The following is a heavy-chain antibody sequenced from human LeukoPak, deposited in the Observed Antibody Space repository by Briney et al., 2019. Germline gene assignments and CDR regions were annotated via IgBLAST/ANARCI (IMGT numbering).Heavy chain of an antibody. J-gene: IGHJ4*02. CDR3: ARDPQQLVGATGGGFQY. CDR2: ISAYNGNT. D-gene: IGHD1-26*01. Sequence: GASVKVSCKASGYTFTTYGITWVRQAPGQGLEWMGWISAYNGNTNYAQKLQGRVTMTTDTSTGTAYMELRSLRSDDTAVYYCARDPQQLVGATGGGFQYWGQGTLVTVSS. CDR1: GYTFTTYG. V-gene: IGHV1-18*01.